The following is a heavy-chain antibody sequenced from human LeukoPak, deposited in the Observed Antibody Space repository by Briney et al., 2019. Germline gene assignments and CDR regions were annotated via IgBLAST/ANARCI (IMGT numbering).Heavy chain of an antibody. CDR3: ARSAEGLTVTTFRHAFDI. V-gene: IGHV1-2*02. Sequence: ASVKVSCKASGYTFTSYAMNWVRQAPGQGLEWMGWINPNNGGTKYAKKFQGRVFMTRDTSISTAYMELSRLRSDDSAVYFCARSAEGLTVTTFRHAFDIWGQGTMVTVSS. CDR1: GYTFTSYA. CDR2: INPNNGGT. D-gene: IGHD4-11*01. J-gene: IGHJ3*02.